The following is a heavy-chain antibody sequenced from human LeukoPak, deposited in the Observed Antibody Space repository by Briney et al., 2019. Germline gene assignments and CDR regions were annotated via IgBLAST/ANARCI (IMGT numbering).Heavy chain of an antibody. CDR1: GYTFTGYY. Sequence: ASVKVSCKASGYTFTGYYMHWVRQAPGQGLEWMGWISAYNGNTNYAQKLQGRVTMTTDTSTSTAYMELRSLRSDDTAVYYCARVRRLVSDYWGQGTLVTVSS. D-gene: IGHD6-19*01. CDR3: ARVRRLVSDY. J-gene: IGHJ4*02. CDR2: ISAYNGNT. V-gene: IGHV1-18*04.